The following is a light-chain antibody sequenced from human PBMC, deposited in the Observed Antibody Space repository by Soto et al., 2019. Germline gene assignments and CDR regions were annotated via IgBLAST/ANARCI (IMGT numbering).Light chain of an antibody. J-gene: IGLJ1*01. CDR3: KSYAGSNTYV. CDR1: KNDVGFYDF. Sequence: QAALTPPPSASGSPGQSVTISCTGTKNDVGFYDFVSWYQHHPGKAPRLIIYEVVQRPSGVPDRFSGSKSGNTASLTVSGLQAADEADYFCKSYAGSNTYVFGSGTKVTVL. V-gene: IGLV2-8*01. CDR2: EVV.